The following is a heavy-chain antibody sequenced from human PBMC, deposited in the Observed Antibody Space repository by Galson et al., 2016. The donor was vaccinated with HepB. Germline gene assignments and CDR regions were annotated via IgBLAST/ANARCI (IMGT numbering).Heavy chain of an antibody. CDR3: ARGHRVTSFGVVDPNWFDP. D-gene: IGHD3-3*01. Sequence: SVKVSCKASGYTFTRNGVSWVRQAPGQRPEWMGWINPGNGKTRYSQKIQDRVTFTSDTSANTVYMELRGLRSEDTVVYFCARGHRVTSFGVVDPNWFDPWGQGTQVIVSS. CDR1: GYTFTRNG. J-gene: IGHJ5*01. CDR2: INPGNGKT. V-gene: IGHV1-18*01.